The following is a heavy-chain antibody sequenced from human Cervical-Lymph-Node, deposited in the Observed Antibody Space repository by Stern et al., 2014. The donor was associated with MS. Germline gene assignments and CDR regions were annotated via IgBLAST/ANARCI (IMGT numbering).Heavy chain of an antibody. V-gene: IGHV1-24*01. CDR2: FDPEDGET. J-gene: IGHJ6*02. CDR3: ATDRDDFRSGYSAPTKGYGLDV. D-gene: IGHD3-3*01. Sequence: VQLVESGAEVKKPGASVKVSCKVSGYTLTELSMHWVRQAPGKGLEWMGGFDPEDGETIYAQKFQDRVTMTEDTSTDTAYMELSSLRSEDTAVYYCATDRDDFRSGYSAPTKGYGLDVWGQGTTVTVTS. CDR1: GYTLTELS.